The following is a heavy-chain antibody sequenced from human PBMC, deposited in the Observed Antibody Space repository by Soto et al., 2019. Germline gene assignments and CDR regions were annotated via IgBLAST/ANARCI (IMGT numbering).Heavy chain of an antibody. CDR2: IIPIFGTA. V-gene: IGHV1-69*13. CDR3: ARTLAAIESYYYYYGMDV. CDR1: GGTFSSYA. J-gene: IGHJ6*02. Sequence: GASVKVSCKASGGTFSSYAISWVRQAPGQGLEWMGGIIPIFGTANYAQKFQGRVTITADESTSTAYMELGSLRSEDTAVYYCARTLAAIESYYYYYGMDVWGQGTTVTVSS. D-gene: IGHD2-15*01.